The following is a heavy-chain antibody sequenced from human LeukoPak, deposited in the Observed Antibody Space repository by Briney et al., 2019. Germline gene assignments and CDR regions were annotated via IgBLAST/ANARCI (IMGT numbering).Heavy chain of an antibody. Sequence: GGSLGLSCAASGFTFSSYAMHWVRQAPGKGLEWVAVISYDGSNKYYADSVKGRFTISRDNSKNTLYLQMNSLRAEDTAVYYCARDLKWDYYDSSGYQDYWGQGTLVTVFS. V-gene: IGHV3-30*04. CDR1: GFTFSSYA. J-gene: IGHJ4*02. CDR3: ARDLKWDYYDSSGYQDY. CDR2: ISYDGSNK. D-gene: IGHD3-22*01.